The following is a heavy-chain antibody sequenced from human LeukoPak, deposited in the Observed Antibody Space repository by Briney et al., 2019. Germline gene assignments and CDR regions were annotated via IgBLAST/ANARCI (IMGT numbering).Heavy chain of an antibody. D-gene: IGHD5-12*01. CDR2: IRSKIYGGTK. V-gene: IGHV3-49*03. Sequence: QPGRSLRLFCTASGFTFDNYAMSWFRQAPGKGLEWVGFIRSKIYGGTKEYAAFVKGRFTISRDDSKSMAYLQMTSLKSEDTAVYYCVRYSGDADYWGQGTLVTVSS. J-gene: IGHJ4*02. CDR1: GFTFDNYA. CDR3: VRYSGDADY.